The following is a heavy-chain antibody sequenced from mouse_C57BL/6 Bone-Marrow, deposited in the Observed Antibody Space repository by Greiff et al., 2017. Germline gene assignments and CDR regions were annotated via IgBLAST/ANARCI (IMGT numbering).Heavy chain of an antibody. CDR3: ARPYYSNYWYFDV. Sequence: VQLQQPGAELVKPGASVKMSCKASGYTFTSYWITWVKQRPGQGLEWIGDIYPGSGSTNYIEKFKSKATLTVDTSSSTAYMQLSSLTSEDSAVYYCARPYYSNYWYFDVWGTGTTVTVSS. D-gene: IGHD2-5*01. J-gene: IGHJ1*03. V-gene: IGHV1-55*01. CDR2: IYPGSGST. CDR1: GYTFTSYW.